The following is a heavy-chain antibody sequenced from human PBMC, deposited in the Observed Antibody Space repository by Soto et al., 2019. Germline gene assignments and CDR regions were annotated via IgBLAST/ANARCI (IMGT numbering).Heavy chain of an antibody. J-gene: IGHJ4*02. CDR3: AKFGMATTKRSPPYYIDY. V-gene: IGHV3-23*01. D-gene: IGHD1-1*01. Sequence: GSLRLSCXASGFTFSSYAMSWVRQAPGKGLEWVSSISGSGGGTYYADSVKGRFTFSRDNSKNTLYLQMNSLRAEDTAVYYCAKFGMATTKRSPPYYIDYWGQGALVTVSS. CDR2: ISGSGGGT. CDR1: GFTFSSYA.